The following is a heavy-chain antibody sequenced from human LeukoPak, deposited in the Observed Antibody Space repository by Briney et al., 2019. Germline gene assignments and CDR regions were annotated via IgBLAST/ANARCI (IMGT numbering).Heavy chain of an antibody. CDR3: AREYSDYGDYGGENWFDP. D-gene: IGHD4-17*01. CDR1: GGSISSGDYY. V-gene: IGHV4-61*08. Sequence: SETLSLTCTVAGGSISSGDYYWSWIRQPPGKGLKWIGYIYYSGSTNYNPSLKSRITISVATSKNQFSLKLSSVTAADTAVYYCAREYSDYGDYGGENWFDPWGQGTLVTVSS. CDR2: IYYSGST. J-gene: IGHJ5*02.